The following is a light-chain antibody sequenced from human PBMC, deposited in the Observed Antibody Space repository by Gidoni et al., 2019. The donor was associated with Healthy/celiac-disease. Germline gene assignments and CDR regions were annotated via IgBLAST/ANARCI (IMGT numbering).Light chain of an antibody. J-gene: IGKJ2*01. CDR2: GAS. CDR1: QSVSSN. CDR3: QPYNNWPYT. V-gene: IGKV3-15*01. Sequence: EIVMTQSPATLSVSPGERATLSCRASQSVSSNVAWYQQTPGQAPRLLIYGASTRATGIPSRFSGSGSGAEFTLTISSPQSEDFAVYYCQPYNNWPYTFGQGTKLEIK.